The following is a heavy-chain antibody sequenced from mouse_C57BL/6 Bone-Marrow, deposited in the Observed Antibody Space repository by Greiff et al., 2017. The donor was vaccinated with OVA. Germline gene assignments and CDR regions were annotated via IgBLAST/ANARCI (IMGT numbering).Heavy chain of an antibody. CDR1: GFTFSSYA. Sequence: EVKLMESGEGLVKPGGSLKLSCAASGFTFSSYAMSWVRQTPEKRLEWVAYISSGGDYIYYADTVKGRFTISRDNARNTLYLQMSSLKSEDTAMYYCTRDGNWDVSFDYWGQGTTLTVSS. CDR3: TRDGNWDVSFDY. V-gene: IGHV5-9-1*02. J-gene: IGHJ2*01. D-gene: IGHD4-1*01. CDR2: ISSGGDYI.